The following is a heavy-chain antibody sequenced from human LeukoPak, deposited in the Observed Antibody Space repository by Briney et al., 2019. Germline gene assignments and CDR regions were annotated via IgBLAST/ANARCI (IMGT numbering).Heavy chain of an antibody. CDR2: INHSGST. D-gene: IGHD1-26*01. J-gene: IGHJ4*02. CDR3: ARHKGREASPFDY. Sequence: SETLSLTCAVYGGSFSGYYWSWIRQPPGKGLEWIGEINHSGSTNYNPSLKSRVTISVDTSKNQFSLKLSSVTAADTAVYYCARHKGREASPFDYWGQGTLVTVSS. V-gene: IGHV4-34*01. CDR1: GGSFSGYY.